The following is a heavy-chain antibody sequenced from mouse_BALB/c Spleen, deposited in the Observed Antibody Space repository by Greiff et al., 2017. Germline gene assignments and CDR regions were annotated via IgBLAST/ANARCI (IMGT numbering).Heavy chain of an antibody. V-gene: IGHV1-4*01. CDR1: GYTFTSYT. Sequence: VKLLESGAELARPGASVKMSCKASGYTFTSYTMHWVKQRPGQGLEWIGYINPSSGYTNYNQKFKDKATLTADKSSSTAYMQLSSLTSEDSAVYYCARWGNYPYAMDYWGQGTSVTVSS. CDR2: INPSSGYT. D-gene: IGHD2-1*01. J-gene: IGHJ4*01. CDR3: ARWGNYPYAMDY.